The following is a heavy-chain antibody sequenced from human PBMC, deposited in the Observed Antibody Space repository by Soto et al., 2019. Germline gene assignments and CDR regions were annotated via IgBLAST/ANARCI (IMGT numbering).Heavy chain of an antibody. Sequence: PGGSLRVSCPTSGFPFSDYYMSWIRQAPGKGLEWLSHISPKSTYRNYADSVKGRFTISRDNTKSSLFLQMNSLGVEDTAVYYCVRGGGGGLFEHWPQGVLVTVSS. CDR2: ISPKSTYR. D-gene: IGHD2-21*01. V-gene: IGHV3-11*06. J-gene: IGHJ4*02. CDR1: GFPFSDYY. CDR3: VRGGGGGLFEH.